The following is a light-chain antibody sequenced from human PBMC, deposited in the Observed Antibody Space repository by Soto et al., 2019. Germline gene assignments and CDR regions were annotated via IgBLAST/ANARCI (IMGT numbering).Light chain of an antibody. CDR2: GAS. J-gene: IGKJ1*01. Sequence: EIVLTQSPCTLSLSPGERATLSCRASQSVSSSYLAWYQQKPGQAPRLLIYGASSRATGIPGRFSGSGSGTDFTLTISRLEPEDFAVYYCQQYGGSPWTFGQGTKLDIK. V-gene: IGKV3-20*01. CDR1: QSVSSSY. CDR3: QQYGGSPWT.